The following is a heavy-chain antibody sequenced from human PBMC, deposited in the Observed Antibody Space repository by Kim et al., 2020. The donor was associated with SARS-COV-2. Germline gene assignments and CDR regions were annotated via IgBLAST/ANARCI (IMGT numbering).Heavy chain of an antibody. D-gene: IGHD6-13*01. V-gene: IGHV1-8*01. Sequence: ASVKVSCKASGYTFTSYDINWVRQATGQGLEWMGWMNPNSGNTGYAQKFQGRVTMTRNTSISTAYMELSSLRSEDTAVYYCARGFRAAAGPFYYYYYMDVWGKGTTVTFSS. CDR2: MNPNSGNT. CDR1: GYTFTSYD. J-gene: IGHJ6*03. CDR3: ARGFRAAAGPFYYYYYMDV.